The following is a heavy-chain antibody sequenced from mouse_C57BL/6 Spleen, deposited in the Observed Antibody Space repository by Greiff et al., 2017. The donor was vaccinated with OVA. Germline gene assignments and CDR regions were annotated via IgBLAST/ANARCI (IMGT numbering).Heavy chain of an antibody. D-gene: IGHD2-5*01. CDR3: ARQGYSNPAWFAY. V-gene: IGHV1-52*01. J-gene: IGHJ3*01. CDR2: IDPSDSET. Sequence: QVQLQQPGAELVRPGSSVKLSCKASGYTFTSYWMHWVKQRPIQGLEWIGNIDPSDSETHYNQKFKDKATLTVDKSSSTAYMQLSSLTSEDSAVDYCARQGYSNPAWFAYWGQGTLVTVSA. CDR1: GYTFTSYW.